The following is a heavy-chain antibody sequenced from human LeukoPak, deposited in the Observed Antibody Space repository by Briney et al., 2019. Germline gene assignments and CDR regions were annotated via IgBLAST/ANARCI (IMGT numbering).Heavy chain of an antibody. CDR3: ARGHRISYYYDSSGRTLDY. CDR1: GGSFSGYY. CDR2: INHSGST. Sequence: PSETLSLTCAVYGGSFSGYYWSWNRQPPGKGLEWIGEINHSGSTNYNPSLKSRVTISVDTSKNQFSLKLSSVTAADTAVYYCARGHRISYYYDSSGRTLDYWGQGTLVTVSS. J-gene: IGHJ4*02. D-gene: IGHD3-22*01. V-gene: IGHV4-34*01.